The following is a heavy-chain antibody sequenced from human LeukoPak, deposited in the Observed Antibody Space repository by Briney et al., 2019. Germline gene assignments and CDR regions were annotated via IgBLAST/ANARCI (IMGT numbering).Heavy chain of an antibody. D-gene: IGHD1-26*01. J-gene: IGHJ4*02. CDR2: IHYSGHT. V-gene: IGHV4-59*08. CDR3: ARLGQEVTYRAYYLDY. CDR1: GGSISTDY. Sequence: SETLSLTCTVSGGSISTDYWSWIRQPPGKGLEYIAFIHYSGHTNYNPSLKSRVTISIDTSKNQLSLKLSSVTAADTAVYYCARLGQEVTYRAYYLDYWGQGTLVTVSS.